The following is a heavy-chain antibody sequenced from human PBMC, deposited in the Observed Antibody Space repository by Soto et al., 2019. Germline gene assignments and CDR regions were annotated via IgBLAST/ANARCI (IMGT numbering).Heavy chain of an antibody. J-gene: IGHJ2*01. CDR1: GFIFRSYG. D-gene: IGHD1-26*01. CDR3: ARGGSVPQVRYFDL. V-gene: IGHV3-33*01. CDR2: IWYDGSKK. Sequence: QVQLVESGGGVVQPGRSLRLSCAASGFIFRSYGMHWVRQAPGKGLEWVAMIWYDGSKKYYADSVKGRFTISRDNSKNVLFLEVNTLGADDTAVYYCARGGSVPQVRYFDLCGRVSLVTVSS.